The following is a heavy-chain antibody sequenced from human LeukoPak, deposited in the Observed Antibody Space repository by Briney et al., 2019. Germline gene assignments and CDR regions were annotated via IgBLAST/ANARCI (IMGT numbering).Heavy chain of an antibody. CDR1: GGSFSGYY. V-gene: IGHV4-34*01. D-gene: IGHD4-17*01. CDR3: ARGRMTTVTRSWFDP. J-gene: IGHJ5*02. Sequence: SETLSLTCAVYGGSFSGYYWSWIRQPPGKGLEWIGEINHSGSTNYNPSLKSRVTISVDTSKNQFSLKLSSVTAADTAVYYCARGRMTTVTRSWFDPWGQGTLVTVSS. CDR2: INHSGST.